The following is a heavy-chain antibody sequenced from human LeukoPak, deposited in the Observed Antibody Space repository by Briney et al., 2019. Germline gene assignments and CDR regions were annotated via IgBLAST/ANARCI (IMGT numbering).Heavy chain of an antibody. CDR2: IYYSGST. CDR3: AKERGSGWYCY. CDR1: AASISMHY. V-gene: IGHV4-59*11. Sequence: RSATLSPTHTVAAASISMHYGGSTRQRRGSGLEWGVYIYYSGSTNYKASLSSRVTISGDTSKNPFSLKLCSVTAADTAVYYCAKERGSGWYCYWGEGTLVTVSS. J-gene: IGHJ4*02. D-gene: IGHD6-19*01.